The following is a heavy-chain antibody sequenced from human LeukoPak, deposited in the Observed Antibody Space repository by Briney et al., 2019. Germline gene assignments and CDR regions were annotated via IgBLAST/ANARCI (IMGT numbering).Heavy chain of an antibody. CDR1: GFTVSSNY. V-gene: IGHV3-66*01. CDR3: ARAGHIGAAGLFDH. Sequence: GGSLRLSCAASGFTVSSNYMNWVRQAPGKGLEWVSVLYSGGTTYYTDSVKGRFTISRDNSKNTLYLQMNSLRAEDTAVYYCARAGHIGAAGLFDHWGQGTPVTVSS. J-gene: IGHJ4*02. D-gene: IGHD6-13*01. CDR2: LYSGGTT.